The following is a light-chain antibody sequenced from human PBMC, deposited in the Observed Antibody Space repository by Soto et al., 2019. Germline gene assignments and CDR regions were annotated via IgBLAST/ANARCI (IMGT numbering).Light chain of an antibody. J-gene: IGKJ2*01. CDR3: QQYNRYPYT. CDR1: QSIRSW. CDR2: DAS. V-gene: IGKV1-5*01. Sequence: DIQMTQSPSTLSASVGDRVTITCRASQSIRSWLAWYQQRPGKAPKLLIYDASNLKSGFPSRLSGSGSGTEFPLTISSLQPDDFASYYCQQYNRYPYTFGQGTKLEIK.